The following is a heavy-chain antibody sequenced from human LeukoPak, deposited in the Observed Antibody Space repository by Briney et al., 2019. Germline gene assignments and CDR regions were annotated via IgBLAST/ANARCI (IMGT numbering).Heavy chain of an antibody. V-gene: IGHV1-18*01. CDR2: IGAYNGNT. Sequence: ASVKVSCKASGYTFTSYGISWVRQAPGQGLEWMGWIGAYNGNTNYAQKLQGRVTMTTDTSTSTAYMELRSLRSDDTAVYYGARDLDGDYPLGYCGQGTLVTVSS. CDR1: GYTFTSYG. D-gene: IGHD4-17*01. CDR3: ARDLDGDYPLGY. J-gene: IGHJ4*02.